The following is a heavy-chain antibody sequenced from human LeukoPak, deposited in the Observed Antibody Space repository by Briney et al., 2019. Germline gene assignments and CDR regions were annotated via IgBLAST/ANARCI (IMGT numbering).Heavy chain of an antibody. J-gene: IGHJ6*02. CDR2: IYSGGST. CDR3: ARERVVAVAGTGYYYYYGMDV. CDR1: GFTVSSNY. Sequence: SGGSLRLSCAASGFTVSSNYMSWGRKAPGKGLEWVSVIYSGGSTYYADSVKVRFTISRDNSKNTLYLQMNSLRAEDTAVYYCARERVVAVAGTGYYYYYGMDVWGQGTTVTVSS. V-gene: IGHV3-53*01. D-gene: IGHD6-19*01.